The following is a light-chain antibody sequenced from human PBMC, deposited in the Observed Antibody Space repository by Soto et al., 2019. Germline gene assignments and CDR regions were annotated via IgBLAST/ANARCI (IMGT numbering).Light chain of an antibody. CDR2: GSS. CDR1: QSVSSD. J-gene: IGKJ1*01. CDR3: QQYTNWPLT. Sequence: EIVMTQSPATLSVSPGDRATLSCRASQSVSSDLAWYQEKPGQAPPLLIYGSSTRITGIPARFYGSGSGTNFTLTISSLQSKDFAVYYCQQYTNWPLTFGQGPRVEIK. V-gene: IGKV3D-15*01.